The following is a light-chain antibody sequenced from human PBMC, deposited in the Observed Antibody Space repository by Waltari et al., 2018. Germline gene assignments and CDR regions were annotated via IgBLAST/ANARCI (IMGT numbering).Light chain of an antibody. CDR2: QGS. J-gene: IGLJ2*01. CDR1: KLGDKY. V-gene: IGLV3-1*01. Sequence: SYELTQPPSVSVSPGQTASITCSGDKLGDKYACWYQQKPGQSPVLVHYQGSRRPSGIPERFSGSNSGNTATLTISGTQAMDEADYYCQAWDSSSEVFGGGTKLTVL. CDR3: QAWDSSSEV.